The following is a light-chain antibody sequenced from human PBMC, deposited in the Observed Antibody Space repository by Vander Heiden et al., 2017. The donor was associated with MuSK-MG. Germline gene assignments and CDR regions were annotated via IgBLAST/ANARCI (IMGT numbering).Light chain of an antibody. Sequence: DFQMTQSPSTLSASVGDRVTITCRASQSVGSWLAWYQQKPGKAPRLLIYDASNLQSGVPARFSGSGSGTEFTLTISRLQPDDFGTYYCQQDNSVQFTFGQGTKLDIK. CDR1: QSVGSW. V-gene: IGKV1-5*01. CDR2: DAS. CDR3: QQDNSVQFT. J-gene: IGKJ2*01.